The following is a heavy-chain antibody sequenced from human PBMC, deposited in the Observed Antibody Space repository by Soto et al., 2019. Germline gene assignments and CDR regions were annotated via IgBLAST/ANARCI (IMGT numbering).Heavy chain of an antibody. CDR1: GGTFSSYA. CDR2: IIPIFGTA. CDR3: ARDIGYCSSTSCQNWFDP. Sequence: SVKVSCKASGGTFSSYAISWVRQAPGQGLEWMGGIIPIFGTANYAQKFQGRVTITADESTSTAYMELSSPRSEDTAVYYCARDIGYCSSTSCQNWFDPWGQGTLVTVSS. V-gene: IGHV1-69*13. J-gene: IGHJ5*02. D-gene: IGHD2-2*01.